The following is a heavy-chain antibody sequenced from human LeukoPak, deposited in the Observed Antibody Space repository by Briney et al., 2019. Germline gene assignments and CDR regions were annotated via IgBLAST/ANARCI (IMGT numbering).Heavy chain of an antibody. CDR3: AKPGLFSAPRLVWGPVDY. CDR1: GFTFSSYA. V-gene: IGHV3-23*01. J-gene: IGHJ4*02. CDR2: ISGSGGST. Sequence: GGSLRLSCAASGFTFSSYAMSWVRQAPGKGLEWVSAISGSGGSTYYADSVKGRFTISRDNSKNTLYLQMNSLRAEDTALYYCAKPGLFSAPRLVWGPVDYWGQGTLVTVSS. D-gene: IGHD6-19*01.